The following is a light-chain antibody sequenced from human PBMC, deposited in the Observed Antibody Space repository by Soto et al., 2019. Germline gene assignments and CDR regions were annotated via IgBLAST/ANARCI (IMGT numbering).Light chain of an antibody. Sequence: EFVLTQFPGTLSLSPGERATLSCRSIQTVRNNYLSWYQQKPGQAPRLLIYDASSRATGIPDRFSGSGSGTEFTLTISSLQSEDFAVYYCQQYNSWPLTFGGGTRLEIK. CDR2: DAS. CDR3: QQYNSWPLT. J-gene: IGKJ5*01. CDR1: QTVRNNY. V-gene: IGKV3-20*01.